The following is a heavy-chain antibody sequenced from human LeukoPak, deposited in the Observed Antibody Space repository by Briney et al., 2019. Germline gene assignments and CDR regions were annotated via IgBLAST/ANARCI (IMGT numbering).Heavy chain of an antibody. V-gene: IGHV3-30-3*01. CDR2: ISYDGNTI. CDR1: EFTFSNYA. D-gene: IGHD4-11*01. CDR3: ARSGGLQKFDY. J-gene: IGHJ4*02. Sequence: GGSLRLSCAASEFTFSNYALHWVRQTPGKGLQWVAVISYDGNTIHYADSVKGRFIISRDTSKNTLYLQMNSLRAEDTAVYYCARSGGLQKFDYWGQGTLVTVSS.